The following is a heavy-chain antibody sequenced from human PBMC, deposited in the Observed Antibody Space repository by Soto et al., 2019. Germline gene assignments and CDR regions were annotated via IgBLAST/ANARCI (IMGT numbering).Heavy chain of an antibody. CDR2: IYPGDSDT. J-gene: IGHJ6*03. V-gene: IGHV5-51*01. CDR1: GYIFTRYW. Sequence: GEALKISCKGSGYIFTRYWFGWVRQMPGKGLEWMGIIYPGDSDTRYSPSFRGQVTISADKSINTAYLQWSSLKASDTAMYYCARFRSNYPYYYYMDVWGRGTTVTVSS. CDR3: ARFRSNYPYYYYMDV. D-gene: IGHD4-4*01.